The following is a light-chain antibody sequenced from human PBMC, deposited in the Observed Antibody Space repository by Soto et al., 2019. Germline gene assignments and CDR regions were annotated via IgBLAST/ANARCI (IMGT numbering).Light chain of an antibody. V-gene: IGKV3-20*01. CDR1: QSVSSSY. Sequence: EVVLTQSPDTLSLSPGERTTLSCRASQSVSSSYLAWYQQKPGQAPRLLIYAASSRATGIPDRFSGSGSGTDFTLTISRLEPEDFAVYYCQQYGSSRWTFGQGTKVEIK. J-gene: IGKJ1*01. CDR3: QQYGSSRWT. CDR2: AAS.